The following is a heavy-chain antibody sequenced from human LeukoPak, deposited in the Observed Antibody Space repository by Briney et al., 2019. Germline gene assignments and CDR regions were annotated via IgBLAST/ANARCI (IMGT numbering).Heavy chain of an antibody. CDR2: INLNSGAT. V-gene: IGHV1-2*06. Sequence: ASVKVSCKASGYTFSVYYMHWVRQAPGQGLEWMGRINLNSGATNYAQIFQGSVTMTRDTSISTAYMELSRLRSDDTAVYYCARESVGIDYWGQGALVTVSS. J-gene: IGHJ4*02. CDR3: ARESVGIDY. CDR1: GYTFSVYY. D-gene: IGHD2-2*01.